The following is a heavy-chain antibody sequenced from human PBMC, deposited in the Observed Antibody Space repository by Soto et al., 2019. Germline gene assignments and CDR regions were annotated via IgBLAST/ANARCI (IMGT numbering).Heavy chain of an antibody. CDR1: GGSISSYY. CDR2: IYYSGST. CDR3: AGELRAIFGNYYYYYMDV. J-gene: IGHJ6*03. Sequence: SETLSLTCTVSGGSISSYYWSWIRQPPGKGLEWIGYIYYSGSTNYNPSLKSRVTISVDTSKNQFSLKLSSVTAADTAVYYCAGELRAIFGNYYYYYMDVWGKGTTVTVSS. V-gene: IGHV4-59*01. D-gene: IGHD3-3*01.